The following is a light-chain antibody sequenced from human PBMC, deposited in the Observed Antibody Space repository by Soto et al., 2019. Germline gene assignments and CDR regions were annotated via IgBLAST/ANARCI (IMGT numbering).Light chain of an antibody. CDR2: GAS. Sequence: EIVLTQSPGTLSLSPGERATLSCRASQSVSSSSLAWYPQKPGQAPGLLIYGASSRATGIPDRFSGSGSGTDFTLTISRLEPEDFAVYYCQQYGSSPRTFGQGTKVEIK. V-gene: IGKV3-20*01. J-gene: IGKJ1*01. CDR3: QQYGSSPRT. CDR1: QSVSSSS.